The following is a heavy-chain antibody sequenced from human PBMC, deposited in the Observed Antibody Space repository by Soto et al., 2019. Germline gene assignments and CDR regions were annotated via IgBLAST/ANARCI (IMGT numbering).Heavy chain of an antibody. CDR2: IWYDGSNK. CDR3: ARDRVVVPAAPSYYYYGMDV. CDR1: GFTFSSYG. Sequence: GGSLRLSCAASGFTFSSYGMHWVRQAPGKGLEWVAVIWYDGSNKYYADSVKGRFTISRDNSKNTLYLQMNSLRAEDTAVYYCARDRVVVPAAPSYYYYGMDVWGQGTTVTVSS. J-gene: IGHJ6*02. D-gene: IGHD2-2*01. V-gene: IGHV3-33*01.